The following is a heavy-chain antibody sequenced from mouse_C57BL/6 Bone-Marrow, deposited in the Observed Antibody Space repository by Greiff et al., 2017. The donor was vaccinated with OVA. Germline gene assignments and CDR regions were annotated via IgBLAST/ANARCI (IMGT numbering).Heavy chain of an antibody. CDR1: GYTFTSYW. Sequence: QLKQPGAELVMPGASVKLSCKASGYTFTSYWMHWVKQRPGQGLEWIGEIDPSDSYTNYNQKFKGKSTLTVDKSSSTAYMQLSSLTSEDSAVYYCARGKYGNYDYAMDYWGQGTSVTVSS. D-gene: IGHD2-1*01. V-gene: IGHV1-69*01. CDR2: IDPSDSYT. J-gene: IGHJ4*01. CDR3: ARGKYGNYDYAMDY.